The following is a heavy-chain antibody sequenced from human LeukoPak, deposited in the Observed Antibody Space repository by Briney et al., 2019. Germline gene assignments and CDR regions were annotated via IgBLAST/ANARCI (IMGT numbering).Heavy chain of an antibody. CDR3: ASSVDDYYGSGSYYYVY. V-gene: IGHV4-59*01. J-gene: IGHJ4*02. Sequence: PSETLSLTCTVSGGSISSYYWSWIRQPPGKGLEWIGYIYYSGSTNYNPSLKSRVTISVDTSKNQFSLKLSSVTAADTAVYYCASSVDDYYGSGSYYYVYWGQGTLVTVSS. CDR1: GGSISSYY. D-gene: IGHD3-10*01. CDR2: IYYSGST.